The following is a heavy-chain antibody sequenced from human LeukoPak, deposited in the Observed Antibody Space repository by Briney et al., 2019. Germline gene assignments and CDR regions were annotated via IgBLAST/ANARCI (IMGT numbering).Heavy chain of an antibody. CDR1: GFTFSDYA. CDR2: ISDSGGST. CDR3: AKDRDSSSWYSYGYGMDV. D-gene: IGHD6-13*01. Sequence: GGSLRLSCAASGFTFSDYAMTWVRQAPGKGLEWVSVISDSGGSTYNADSVKGRFTISRDNSKNTLYLQMNSLRAEDTAVYYCAKDRDSSSWYSYGYGMDVWGQGTTVTVSS. V-gene: IGHV3-23*01. J-gene: IGHJ6*02.